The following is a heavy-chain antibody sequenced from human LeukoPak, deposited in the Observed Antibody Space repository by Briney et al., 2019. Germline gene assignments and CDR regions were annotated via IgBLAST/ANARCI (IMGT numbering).Heavy chain of an antibody. V-gene: IGHV3-20*04. J-gene: IGHJ1*01. CDR3: ARMNQDYYDSS. Sequence: GGSLRLSCAASGFTFDDYGMSWVRQAPGKGLEWVSGINWNGGSTGYADSVKGRFTISRDNSKNTLYLQMNSLRAEDTAVYYCARMNQDYYDSSWGQGTLGTVSS. D-gene: IGHD3-22*01. CDR2: INWNGGST. CDR1: GFTFDDYG.